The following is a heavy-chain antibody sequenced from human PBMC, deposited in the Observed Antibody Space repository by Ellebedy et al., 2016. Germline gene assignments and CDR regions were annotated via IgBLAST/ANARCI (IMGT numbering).Heavy chain of an antibody. V-gene: IGHV4-4*02. CDR3: ASVYYDTSGYYYVPRFDY. CDR2: ISLGGNT. CDR1: GASISSKYW. Sequence: SETLSLXXVVSGASISSKYWWSWVRQPPGEGLGWIWEISLGGNTNYSPSLKSRVTMSVDKSKNQFSLKLTSMTAADTAVYYCASVYYDTSGYYYVPRFDYWGQGTLVTVSS. J-gene: IGHJ4*02. D-gene: IGHD3-22*01.